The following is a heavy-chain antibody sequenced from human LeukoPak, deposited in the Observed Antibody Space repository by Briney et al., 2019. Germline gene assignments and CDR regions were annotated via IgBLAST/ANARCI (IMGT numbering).Heavy chain of an antibody. Sequence: PGGSLRLSCAASGFTFSSYAMHWVRQAPGKGLEVVSGISGTGGTIYYVDSVKGRFIISRDNSKNTLYLHMSSLRAEDTAIYYCAKEFGSWVDYWGQGTLVTVSS. J-gene: IGHJ4*02. CDR2: ISGTGGTI. V-gene: IGHV3-23*01. CDR1: GFTFSSYA. D-gene: IGHD3-10*01. CDR3: AKEFGSWVDY.